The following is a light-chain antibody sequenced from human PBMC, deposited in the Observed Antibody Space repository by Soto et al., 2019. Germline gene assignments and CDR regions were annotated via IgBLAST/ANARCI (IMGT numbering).Light chain of an antibody. Sequence: EIVLTQSPGTLALSLGDEATLSCTASQTVNRNYLAWYLQKPAQPPRLLIYGVSNRAPGVPDRFSGGGSGTEFTLTIARQEPDDSGTYYCQQYIASHRTFGQGTRLEVK. CDR2: GVS. V-gene: IGKV3-20*01. CDR3: QQYIASHRT. J-gene: IGKJ1*01. CDR1: QTVNRNY.